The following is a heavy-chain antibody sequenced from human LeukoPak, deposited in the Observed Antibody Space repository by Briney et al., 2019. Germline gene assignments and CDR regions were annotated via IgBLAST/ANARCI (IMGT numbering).Heavy chain of an antibody. CDR1: GFTFDDYA. CDR3: AKDSRRYSSGPVIFDY. V-gene: IGHV3-9*01. J-gene: IGHJ4*02. Sequence: GGSLRLSCAASGFTFDDYAMHWVRQAPGKGLEWVSGISWNSGSIGYADSVKGRFTISRDNAKNSLYLRMNSLRAEDTALYYCAKDSRRYSSGPVIFDYWGQGTLVTVSS. D-gene: IGHD6-19*01. CDR2: ISWNSGSI.